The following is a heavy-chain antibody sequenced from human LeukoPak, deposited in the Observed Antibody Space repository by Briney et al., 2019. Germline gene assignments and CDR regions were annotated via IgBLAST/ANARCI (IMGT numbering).Heavy chain of an antibody. CDR3: ARVRGSYYLDY. CDR2: ISSSISTI. V-gene: IGHV3-48*01. D-gene: IGHD1-26*01. Sequence: GGSLRLSCAASGFTFSSYSMNWVRQTPGKGLEWVSYISSSISTIYYADSVKGRFTISRDNAKNSLYLQMNSLRPEDTAVYYCARVRGSYYLDYWGQGTLVTVSS. CDR1: GFTFSSYS. J-gene: IGHJ4*02.